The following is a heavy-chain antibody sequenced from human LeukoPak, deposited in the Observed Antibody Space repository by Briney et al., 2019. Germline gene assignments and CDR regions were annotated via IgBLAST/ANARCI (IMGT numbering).Heavy chain of an antibody. V-gene: IGHV3-21*01. CDR2: ISSSSSYI. J-gene: IGHJ4*02. D-gene: IGHD2-2*01. CDR1: GFTFSTYS. CDR3: ARGGCSSSSCHYDY. Sequence: GGSLRLSCAASGFTFSTYSMNWVRQAPGKGLEWVSSISSSSSYIYYADSVKGRFTISRDNAKNSLLLQMNSLRAEDTAVYYCARGGCSSSSCHYDYWGQGTLVTVSS.